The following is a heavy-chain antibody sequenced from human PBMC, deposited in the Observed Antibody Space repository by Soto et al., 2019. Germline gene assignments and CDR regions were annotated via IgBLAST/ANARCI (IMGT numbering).Heavy chain of an antibody. Sequence: QVQLVQSGAAVKKPGSSVKVSCKASGGTFSSYAISWVRQAPGQGLEWMGGIIPIFGTANYAQKFQGRVTITADESTRTAYMELSSLRSEDTAVYYCARVGYYDSSGYYSPLFDYWGQGTLVTVSS. D-gene: IGHD3-22*01. V-gene: IGHV1-69*12. CDR2: IIPIFGTA. CDR3: ARVGYYDSSGYYSPLFDY. J-gene: IGHJ4*02. CDR1: GGTFSSYA.